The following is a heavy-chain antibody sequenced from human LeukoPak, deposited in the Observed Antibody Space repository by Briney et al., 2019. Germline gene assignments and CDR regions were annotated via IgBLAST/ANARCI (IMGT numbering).Heavy chain of an antibody. Sequence: PSETLSLTXTVSGGSISSSSYYWGWIRQPPGKGLEWIGSIYYSGSTYYNPSLKSRVTISVDTSKNQFSLKLSSVTAADTAVHYCVQGGLWFFYWGQGTLVTVSS. D-gene: IGHD3-10*01. CDR1: GGSISSSSYY. CDR3: VQGGLWFFY. CDR2: IYYSGST. V-gene: IGHV4-39*01. J-gene: IGHJ4*02.